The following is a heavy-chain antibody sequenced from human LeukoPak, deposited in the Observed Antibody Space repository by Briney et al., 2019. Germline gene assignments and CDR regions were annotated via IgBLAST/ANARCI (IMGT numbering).Heavy chain of an antibody. D-gene: IGHD2-15*01. J-gene: IGHJ6*02. CDR2: ISAYNGNT. CDR3: ARDRVVVTATQDYYYHGMDV. CDR1: GYSFTTYG. Sequence: ASVKVSCKASGYSFTTYGVSWVPQAPGQGLEWMGWISAYNGNTNYAQKVQGRVAMTTDTSTSTVYMELRSLRSDDTAVYFCARDRVVVTATQDYYYHGMDVWGQGTTVTVSS. V-gene: IGHV1-18*01.